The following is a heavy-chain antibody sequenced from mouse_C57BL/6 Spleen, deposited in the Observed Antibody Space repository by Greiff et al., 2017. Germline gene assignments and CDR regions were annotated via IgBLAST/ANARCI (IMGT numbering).Heavy chain of an antibody. CDR3: ARNWGYGNGDYYAMDY. CDR2: IDPSDSYT. Sequence: QVQLQQPGAELVMPGASVKLSCKASGYTFTSYWMHWVKQRPGQGLEWIGEIDPSDSYTNYNQKFKGKSTLTVDKSSSTAYMQLSSLTSEDSAVYYCARNWGYGNGDYYAMDYWGQGTSVTVSS. V-gene: IGHV1-69*01. D-gene: IGHD2-1*01. J-gene: IGHJ4*01. CDR1: GYTFTSYW.